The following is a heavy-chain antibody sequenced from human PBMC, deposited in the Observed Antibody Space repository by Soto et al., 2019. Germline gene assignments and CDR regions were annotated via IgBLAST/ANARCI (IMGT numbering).Heavy chain of an antibody. CDR1: GYTLTELS. CDR2: FDPEDGET. CDR3: ATVSYDSSGYYYYYGMDV. D-gene: IGHD3-22*01. Sequence: QVQLVQSGAEVKKPGASVKVSCKVSGYTLTELSMHWVRQAPGKGLEWMGGFDPEDGETIYAQKFQGRVTMTEDTVTDTAYMELSSLRSEDTAVYYCATVSYDSSGYYYYYGMDVWGQGTTVTVSS. V-gene: IGHV1-24*01. J-gene: IGHJ6*02.